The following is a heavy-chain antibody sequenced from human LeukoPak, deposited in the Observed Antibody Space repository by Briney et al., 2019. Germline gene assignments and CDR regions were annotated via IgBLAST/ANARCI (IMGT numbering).Heavy chain of an antibody. CDR1: GFTFTSNA. CDR3: ARDCGYYDELNWFDP. J-gene: IGHJ5*02. V-gene: IGHV3-30-3*01. D-gene: IGHD3-22*01. Sequence: GGSLRLSCAASGFTFTSNAMHWVRQAPGKGLEWVAVISYDGTDKYYADSVKGRFTISRDNSKNTLYLQMNSLRAEDTAVYYCARDCGYYDELNWFDPWGQGTLVTVSS. CDR2: ISYDGTDK.